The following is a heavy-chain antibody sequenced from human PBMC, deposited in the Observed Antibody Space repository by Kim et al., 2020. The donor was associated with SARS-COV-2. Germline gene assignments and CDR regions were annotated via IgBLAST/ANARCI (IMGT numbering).Heavy chain of an antibody. J-gene: IGHJ4*02. CDR3: ARGGVFDWLLSSFDY. Sequence: DYTKGRFTITRDNSKTTLYLQLTSIRAEETAVYYCARGGVFDWLLSSFDYWGQGRLVTVSS. D-gene: IGHD3-9*01. V-gene: IGHV3-30*01.